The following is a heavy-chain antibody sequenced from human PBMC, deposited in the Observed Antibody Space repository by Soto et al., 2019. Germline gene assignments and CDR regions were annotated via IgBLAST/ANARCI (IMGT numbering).Heavy chain of an antibody. Sequence: GGSLRLSCAASGFTFSSYSMNWVRQAPGKGLEGVSSISSSSSYIYYADSVKGRFTIYRDNAKNSLYLQMNSLRAEDTAVYYCARELYNRNPTSPYYYYYYGMDVWGQGTTVTVSS. D-gene: IGHD1-20*01. CDR1: GFTFSSYS. CDR3: ARELYNRNPTSPYYYYYYGMDV. V-gene: IGHV3-21*01. CDR2: ISSSSSYI. J-gene: IGHJ6*02.